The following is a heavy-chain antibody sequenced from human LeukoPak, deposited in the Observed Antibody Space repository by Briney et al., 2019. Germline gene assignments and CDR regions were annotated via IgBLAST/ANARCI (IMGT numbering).Heavy chain of an antibody. CDR3: ARRFAPSRNDAFDI. J-gene: IGHJ3*02. CDR2: IYYSGST. V-gene: IGHV4-39*01. D-gene: IGHD3-10*01. CDR1: GGSINSSSYY. Sequence: KASETLSLTCTVSGGSINSSSYYWGWIRQPPGKGLEWIGTIYYSGSTYYNPSLKSRFTISVDTSKNQFSLKLSSVTASDTAVYYCARRFAPSRNDAFDIWGQGTMVTVSS.